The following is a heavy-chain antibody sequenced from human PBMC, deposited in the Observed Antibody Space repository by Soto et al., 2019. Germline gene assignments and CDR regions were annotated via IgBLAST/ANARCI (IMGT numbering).Heavy chain of an antibody. V-gene: IGHV3-23*01. D-gene: IGHD3-3*01. CDR1: GFTLSSYA. J-gene: IGHJ3*02. Sequence: EVQMLESGGGLVQPGGSLRLSCAASGFTLSSYALSWVRQAPGKGPEWVSGISGSGDFTFDADSVRGRFTISRDNSMNTLYLQMNSLRVEDTAVYYCARGPTIFGVGVDAFDIWGQGTMATVSS. CDR2: ISGSGDFT. CDR3: ARGPTIFGVGVDAFDI.